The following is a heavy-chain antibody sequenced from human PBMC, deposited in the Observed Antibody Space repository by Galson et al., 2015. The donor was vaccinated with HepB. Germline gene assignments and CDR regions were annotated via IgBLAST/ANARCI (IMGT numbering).Heavy chain of an antibody. CDR3: ARHSPYYYDSSGYYSDY. D-gene: IGHD3-22*01. V-gene: IGHV5-10-1*01. CDR2: IDPSDSYT. J-gene: IGHJ4*02. CDR1: GYSFTSYW. Sequence: QSGAEVKKPGESLRISCKGSGYSFTSYWISWVRQTPGKGLEWMGRIDPSDSYTNYSPPFQGHVTISADKSISTAYLQWSSLKASDTAMYYCARHSPYYYDSSGYYSDYWGQGTLVTVSS.